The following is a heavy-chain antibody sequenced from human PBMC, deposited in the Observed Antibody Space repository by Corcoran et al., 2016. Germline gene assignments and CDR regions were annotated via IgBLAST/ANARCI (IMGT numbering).Heavy chain of an antibody. V-gene: IGHV1-24*01. CDR1: GYTLTELS. D-gene: IGHD6-19*01. CDR2: FDPEDGET. CDR3: ATSIAVAGLYWYFDL. Sequence: QVQLVQSGAEVKKPGASVKVSCKVSGYTLTELSMHWVRQAPGKGLEWIGGFDPEDGETIYAQKFQGRVTMTEDTSTDTAYMELSSLRSEDTAVYYWATSIAVAGLYWYFDLWGRGTLVTVSS. J-gene: IGHJ2*01.